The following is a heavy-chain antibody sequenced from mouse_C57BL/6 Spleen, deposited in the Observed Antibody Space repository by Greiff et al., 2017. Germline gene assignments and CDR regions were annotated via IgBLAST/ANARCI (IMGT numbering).Heavy chain of an antibody. Sequence: DVMLVESGAGLVKPGASVKLSCAASGFTFSDYGMHWVRQAPEKGLEWVAYISSGSSTIDYTDKVKGRFTISRDNATNTLYLQMTRLRSEDTAMYYCARDGNYVLMDDRGQGASVTVAS. J-gene: IGHJ4*01. CDR2: ISSGSSTI. D-gene: IGHD2-1*01. CDR3: ARDGNYVLMDD. CDR1: GFTFSDYG. V-gene: IGHV5-17*01.